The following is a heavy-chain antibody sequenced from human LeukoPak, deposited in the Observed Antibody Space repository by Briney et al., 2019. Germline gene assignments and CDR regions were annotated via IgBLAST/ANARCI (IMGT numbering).Heavy chain of an antibody. CDR3: AKDRLGALLYFDS. J-gene: IGHJ4*02. CDR2: ISGSGGTT. V-gene: IGHV3-23*01. CDR1: GFTFSSCG. D-gene: IGHD1-26*01. Sequence: PGGSLRLSCAASGFTFSSCGMSWVRQAPGKGLEWVSAISGSGGTTYYADSVKGRFTISRDNSMNTLYLQMNSLRAEDTAVYSCAKDRLGALLYFDSWGQGTLVTVSS.